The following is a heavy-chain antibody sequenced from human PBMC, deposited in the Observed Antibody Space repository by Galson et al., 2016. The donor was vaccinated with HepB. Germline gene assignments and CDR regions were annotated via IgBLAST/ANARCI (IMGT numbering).Heavy chain of an antibody. D-gene: IGHD3-10*01. Sequence: SVKVSCKASGGTLSSYAVSWVRQAPGQGPEWMGGIIPTFDTPVYAQQFQGRVTITADESTSTAYMELSSLRSEDTAVYYCARDMGSYYDSAGYRGACDIWGQGTLVVVSS. CDR3: ARDMGSYYDSAGYRGACDI. V-gene: IGHV1-69*13. J-gene: IGHJ3*02. CDR2: IIPTFDTP. CDR1: GGTLSSYA.